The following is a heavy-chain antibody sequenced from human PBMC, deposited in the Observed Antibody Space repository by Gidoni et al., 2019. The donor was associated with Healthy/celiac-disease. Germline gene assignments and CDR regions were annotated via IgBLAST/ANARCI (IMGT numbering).Heavy chain of an antibody. CDR3: AKDSGDIVVVPAAIGDAFDI. CDR1: GFTFSRYA. CDR2: ISGSGGST. J-gene: IGHJ3*02. V-gene: IGHV3-23*01. Sequence: EVQLLESGGGLVQPGGSLSISCAASGFTFSRYAMSWVRQAPGKGLEWGSAISGSGGSTYYADSVKGRFTISRDNSKNTLYLQMNSLRAEDTAVYYCAKDSGDIVVVPAAIGDAFDIWGQGTMVTVSS. D-gene: IGHD2-2*01.